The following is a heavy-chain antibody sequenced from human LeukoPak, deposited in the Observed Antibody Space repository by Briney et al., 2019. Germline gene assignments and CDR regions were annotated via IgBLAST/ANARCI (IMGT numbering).Heavy chain of an antibody. V-gene: IGHV4-39*01. CDR1: GGSISSSIYY. Sequence: SETLSLTCTVSGGSISSSIYYWGWIRQPPGKGLEWIGSIYYSGSTYYDPSLKSRVTISVDTSKNQFSLKLSSVTAADTAVYYCALQGYCSSTSCLNWGQGTLVTVSS. J-gene: IGHJ4*02. CDR3: ALQGYCSSTSCLN. CDR2: IYYSGST. D-gene: IGHD2-2*01.